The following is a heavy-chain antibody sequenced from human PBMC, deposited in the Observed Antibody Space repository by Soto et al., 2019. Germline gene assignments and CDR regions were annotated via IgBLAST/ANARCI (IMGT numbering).Heavy chain of an antibody. J-gene: IGHJ5*02. Sequence: GASVTVSCKASVCTFSSYTICWVRQAPGQVLEWMGRIIPILGIANYAQKFQGRVTITADKSTSTAYMELSSLRSEDTAVYYCARDTYSGYDSNWFDPWGQGTLVTVSS. V-gene: IGHV1-69*04. CDR2: IIPILGIA. CDR3: ARDTYSGYDSNWFDP. D-gene: IGHD5-12*01. CDR1: VCTFSSYT.